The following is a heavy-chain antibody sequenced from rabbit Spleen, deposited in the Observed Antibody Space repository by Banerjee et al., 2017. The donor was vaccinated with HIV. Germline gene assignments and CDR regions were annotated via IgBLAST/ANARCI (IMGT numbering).Heavy chain of an antibody. D-gene: IGHD8-1*01. CDR1: GFSFSSSYD. V-gene: IGHV1S45*01. Sequence: QEQLVESGGGLVQPGASLTLTCTASGFSFSSSYDMCWVRQAQGRGLEWIACVGVGAGGTWYASWAKGRFTISKTSSTTVTLQMTSLTAADTATYFCARDSGSSFSSYGMDLWGQGTLVTVS. CDR2: VGVGAGGT. CDR3: ARDSGSSFSSYGMDL. J-gene: IGHJ6*01.